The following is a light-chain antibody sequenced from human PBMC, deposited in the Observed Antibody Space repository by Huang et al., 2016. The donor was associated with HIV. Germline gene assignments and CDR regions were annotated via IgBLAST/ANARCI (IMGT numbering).Light chain of an antibody. CDR1: QCVSSD. Sequence: IVMTQSPATLSVSAGERATLSCWACQCVSSDLAWSQQKPGQAPRLLIHVASTRATGIPARFNGSGSGTEFTLTISNLQSEDFAVYYCQQYKNWPPLTFGGGTKVEIK. CDR3: QQYKNWPPLT. J-gene: IGKJ4*01. V-gene: IGKV3-15*01. CDR2: VAS.